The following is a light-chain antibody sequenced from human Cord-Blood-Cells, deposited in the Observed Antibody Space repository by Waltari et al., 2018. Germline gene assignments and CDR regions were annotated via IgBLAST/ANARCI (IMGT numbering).Light chain of an antibody. CDR1: QSVSSY. CDR2: DAS. V-gene: IGKV3-11*01. Sequence: EIVLTQSPATLSLSPGERATLSCRASQSVSSYLALYQQKPGQAPRLLIDDASNRATGIPARFSGSVSGTDFTLTISSLEPEDFAVYYCQQRSNWLTFGGGTKVEIK. CDR3: QQRSNWLT. J-gene: IGKJ4*01.